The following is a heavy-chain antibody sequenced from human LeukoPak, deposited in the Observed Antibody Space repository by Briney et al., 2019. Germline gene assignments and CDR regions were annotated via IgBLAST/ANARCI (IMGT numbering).Heavy chain of an antibody. CDR2: IYYSGST. V-gene: IGHV4-31*11. CDR1: GGSISSGDFY. J-gene: IGHJ3*02. D-gene: IGHD3-9*01. Sequence: PSQTLSLTCAVSGGSISSGDFYWSWIRQHPGKGLEWIGYIYYSGSTYYNPSLKSRVSVSIDTSKNQFSLKLSSVTAADTAVYYCARVTGYLGAFGIWGQGTMVTVSS. CDR3: ARVTGYLGAFGI.